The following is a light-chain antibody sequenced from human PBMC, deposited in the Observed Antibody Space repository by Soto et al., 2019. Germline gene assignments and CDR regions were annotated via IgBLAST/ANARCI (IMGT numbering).Light chain of an antibody. CDR1: SSDVGGYNY. CDR3: SSYASSSTVV. J-gene: IGLJ2*01. CDR2: HVS. V-gene: IGLV2-14*01. Sequence: QSALTQPASVSGSPGQSITISCTGTSSDVGGYNYVSWYQQHPGKAPKLMIYHVSNRPSGVSNRFSGSKSSNTASLTISGLQYEDEADYYCSSYASSSTVVFGGGTQLTVL.